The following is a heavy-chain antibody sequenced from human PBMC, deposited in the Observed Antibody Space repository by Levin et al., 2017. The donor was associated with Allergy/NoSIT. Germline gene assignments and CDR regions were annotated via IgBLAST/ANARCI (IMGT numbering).Heavy chain of an antibody. Sequence: GGSLRLSCAASGFTFSSYGMHWVRQAPGKGLEWVAVISYDGSNKYYADSVKGRFTISRDNSKNTLYLQMNSLRAEDTAVYYCAKDWGSIVGATSGEFDYWGQGTLVTVSS. D-gene: IGHD1-26*01. CDR3: AKDWGSIVGATSGEFDY. V-gene: IGHV3-30*18. J-gene: IGHJ4*02. CDR2: ISYDGSNK. CDR1: GFTFSSYG.